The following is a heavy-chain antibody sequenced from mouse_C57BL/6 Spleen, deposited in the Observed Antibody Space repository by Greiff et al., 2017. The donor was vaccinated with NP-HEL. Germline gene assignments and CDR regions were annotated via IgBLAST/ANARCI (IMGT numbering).Heavy chain of an antibody. CDR1: GYTFTSYW. CDR3: ASIYYDYDEYFDV. CDR2: INPSSGYT. Sequence: QVQLKESGAELAKPGASVKLSCKASGYTFTSYWMHWVKQRPGQGLEWIGYINPSSGYTKYNQKFKDKATLTADKSSSTAYMQLSSLTYEDSAVYYCASIYYDYDEYFDVWGTGTTVTVSS. J-gene: IGHJ1*03. V-gene: IGHV1-7*01. D-gene: IGHD2-4*01.